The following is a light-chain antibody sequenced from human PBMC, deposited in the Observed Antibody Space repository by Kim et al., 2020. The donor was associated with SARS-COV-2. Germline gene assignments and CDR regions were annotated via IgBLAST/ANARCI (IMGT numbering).Light chain of an antibody. Sequence: QAVVTQEPSLTVSPGGTITLTCGSSTGPVTSSHYPYWLQQKPGQAPRTLIYDTDNRHSWTPARFSGSLLGGKAALTLWAAQPEDEAEYYCLLSYTHARGVFGGGTKVTVL. CDR3: LLSYTHARGV. J-gene: IGLJ3*02. CDR2: DTD. CDR1: TGPVTSSHY. V-gene: IGLV7-46*01.